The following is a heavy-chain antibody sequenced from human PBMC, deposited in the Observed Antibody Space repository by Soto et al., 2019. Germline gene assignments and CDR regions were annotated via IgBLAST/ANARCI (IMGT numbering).Heavy chain of an antibody. D-gene: IGHD4-17*01. CDR1: GFTVSSNY. Sequence: GSLRLSCAASGFTVSSNYMSWVRQAPGKGLEWVSVIYSGGSTSYADSVKGRFTISRDNSKNILYLQMHSLRAEDTAVYYCARVDYGDYGWYFDLWGRGTLVTVSS. J-gene: IGHJ2*01. CDR3: ARVDYGDYGWYFDL. V-gene: IGHV3-53*01. CDR2: IYSGGST.